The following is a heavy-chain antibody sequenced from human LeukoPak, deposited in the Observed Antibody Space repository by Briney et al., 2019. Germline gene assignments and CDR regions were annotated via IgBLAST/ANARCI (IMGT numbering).Heavy chain of an antibody. D-gene: IGHD4-17*01. V-gene: IGHV4-34*01. CDR1: GGSFSGYY. Sequence: SSETLSLTCAVYGGSFSGYYWSWIRQPPGKGLEWIGEINHSGSTNYNPSLKSRVTISVDTSKNQFSLKLSSVTAADTAVYYCARAADYGDRYFDYWGQGTLVTVSS. CDR3: ARAADYGDRYFDY. CDR2: INHSGST. J-gene: IGHJ4*02.